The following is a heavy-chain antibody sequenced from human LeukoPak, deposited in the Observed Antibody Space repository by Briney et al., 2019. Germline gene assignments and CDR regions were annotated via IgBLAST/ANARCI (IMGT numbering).Heavy chain of an antibody. Sequence: GGSLRLSCAASGFTFTNYVTHWVRQAPGKGLEWVAVTSVDEGFKFYGDSVKGRFTISRDNSKNTMYLQMNNLREEDTAVYYCTRDPILGAPDYFDYWGQGTLVTVSS. D-gene: IGHD1-26*01. CDR1: GFTFTNYV. CDR3: TRDPILGAPDYFDY. CDR2: TSVDEGFK. J-gene: IGHJ4*02. V-gene: IGHV3-30*04.